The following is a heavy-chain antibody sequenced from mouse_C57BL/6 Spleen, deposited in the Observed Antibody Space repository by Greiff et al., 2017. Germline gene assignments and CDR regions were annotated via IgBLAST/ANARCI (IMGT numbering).Heavy chain of an antibody. CDR1: GFTFSSYA. V-gene: IGHV5-4*01. D-gene: IGHD4-1*01. CDR3: ARGGSGTGVFAY. CDR2: ISDGGSYT. J-gene: IGHJ3*01. Sequence: EVHLVESGGGLVKPGGSLKLSCAASGFTFSSYAMSWVRQTPEKRLEWVATISDGGSYTYYPDNVKGRFTISRDNAKNNLYLQMSHLKSEDTAMYYCARGGSGTGVFAYWGQGTLVTVSA.